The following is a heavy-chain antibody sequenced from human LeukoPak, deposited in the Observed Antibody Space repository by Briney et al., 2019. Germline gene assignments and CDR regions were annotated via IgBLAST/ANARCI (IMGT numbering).Heavy chain of an antibody. CDR2: ISSSSSYI. CDR1: GFTFSSYS. J-gene: IGHJ4*02. Sequence: GGSLRLSCAASGFTFSSYSMNWVRQAPGKGLEWVSSISSSSSYIYYADSVKGRFTISRDNAKNSLYLQMNSLRAEDTAVYYCARSFGFLEWLRPYYSDYWGQGTLVTVSS. CDR3: ARSFGFLEWLRPYYSDY. V-gene: IGHV3-21*01. D-gene: IGHD3-3*01.